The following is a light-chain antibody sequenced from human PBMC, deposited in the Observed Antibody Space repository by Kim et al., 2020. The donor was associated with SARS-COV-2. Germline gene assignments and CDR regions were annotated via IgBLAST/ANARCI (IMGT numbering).Light chain of an antibody. CDR1: KLGDKY. J-gene: IGLJ3*02. Sequence: VYPGRTAGSTCSGDKLGDKYACWYQQKPGQSPVLVIYQDSKRPSGIPERFSGSNSGNTATLTISGTQAMDEADYYCQAWDSSTAVFGGGTQLTVL. V-gene: IGLV3-1*01. CDR3: QAWDSSTAV. CDR2: QDS.